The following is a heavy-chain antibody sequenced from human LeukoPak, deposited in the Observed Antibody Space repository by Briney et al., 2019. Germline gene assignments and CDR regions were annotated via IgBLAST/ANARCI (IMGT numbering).Heavy chain of an antibody. CDR3: ARDSSTKWEPMLNRFDP. D-gene: IGHD1-26*01. CDR1: GYSISSGYY. CDR2: IYHSGST. J-gene: IGHJ5*02. Sequence: SETLSLTCTVSGYSISSGYYWGWIRQPPGKGLEWIGSIYHSGSTYYNPSLKSRVTISVDTSKNQFSLKLSSVTAADTAVYYCARDSSTKWEPMLNRFDPWGQGTLVTVSS. V-gene: IGHV4-38-2*02.